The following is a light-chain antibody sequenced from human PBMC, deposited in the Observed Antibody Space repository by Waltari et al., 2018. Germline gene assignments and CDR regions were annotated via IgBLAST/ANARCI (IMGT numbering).Light chain of an antibody. CDR1: PWAATTGHS. J-gene: IGLJ3*02. CDR2: DTT. CDR3: FLSYSGARV. V-gene: IGLV7-46*01. Sequence: QAVVTQEPSLTVSPGGTVTLTCGSSPWAATTGHSPYWFQQKPGQAPKTLIYDTTDRHSWTPARFSGSLVGDKAALTLSGAQPEDEADYYCFLSYSGARVFGGGTKLTVL.